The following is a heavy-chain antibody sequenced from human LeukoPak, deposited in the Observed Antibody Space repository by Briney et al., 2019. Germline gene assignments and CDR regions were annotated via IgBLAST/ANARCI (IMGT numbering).Heavy chain of an antibody. CDR1: GYTFTSYY. D-gene: IGHD2-15*01. J-gene: IGHJ4*01. CDR3: ARDQGLGYCSGGSCYSYYFDY. Sequence: ASVKVSCKASGYTFTSYYMHWVRQAPGQGLEWMGIINPRGGSTSYAQKFQGRVTMTRDMSTSTVYMELSSLRSEDTAVYHCARDQGLGYCSGGSCYSYYFDYWGQEPWSPSPQ. V-gene: IGHV1-46*01. CDR2: INPRGGST.